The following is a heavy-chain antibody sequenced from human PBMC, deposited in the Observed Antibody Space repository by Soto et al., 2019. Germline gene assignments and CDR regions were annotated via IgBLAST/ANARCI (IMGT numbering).Heavy chain of an antibody. CDR3: AITYRDFYGLDV. V-gene: IGHV3-13*05. J-gene: IGHJ6*02. CDR1: GFTFRNYD. CDR2: ISAAGDP. Sequence: EVQLVESGGGLVQPGGSLRLSCEASGFTFRNYDMHWVRQGTGKGLEWVSGISAAGDPDYADSVEDRFTISIENAQISFFLQMNSLRVGDTSVYYCAITYRDFYGLDVWGQGTTVIVSS. D-gene: IGHD1-20*01.